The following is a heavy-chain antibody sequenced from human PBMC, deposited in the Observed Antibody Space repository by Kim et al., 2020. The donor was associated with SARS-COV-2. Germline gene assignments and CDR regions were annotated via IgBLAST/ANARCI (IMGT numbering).Heavy chain of an antibody. CDR2: IYYSGST. CDR3: ARGLPIAVAIK. CDR1: GGSISSSSYY. D-gene: IGHD6-19*01. J-gene: IGHJ4*02. V-gene: IGHV4-39*07. Sequence: SETLSLTCTVSGGSISSSSYYWGWIRQPPGKGLEWIGSIYYSGSTYYNPSLKSRVTISVDTSKNQFSLKLSSVTAADTAVYYCARGLPIAVAIKWGQGTLVTVSS.